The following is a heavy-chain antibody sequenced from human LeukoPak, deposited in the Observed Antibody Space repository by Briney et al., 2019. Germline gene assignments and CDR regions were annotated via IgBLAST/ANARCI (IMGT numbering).Heavy chain of an antibody. CDR2: IKQDGGET. J-gene: IGHJ4*02. V-gene: IGHV3-7*01. Sequence: GRSLRLSCAASGFTLSNYWMIWVRQAPGKGLEWVAHIKQDGGETYYVDSVKGRFSISRDNAKNSLYLQMDSLRAEDTAVYYCARWGGYTDYWGQGTLVTVSS. CDR3: ARWGGYTDY. D-gene: IGHD3-16*01. CDR1: GFTLSNYW.